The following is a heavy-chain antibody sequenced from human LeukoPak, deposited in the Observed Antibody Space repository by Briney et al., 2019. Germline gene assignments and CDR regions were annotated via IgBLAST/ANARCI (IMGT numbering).Heavy chain of an antibody. CDR3: AKDGAQYSSGPECDP. V-gene: IGHV3-23*01. CDR2: ISHDGMNA. CDR1: GLHFSGTA. Sequence: GGSLRLSCAASGLHFSGTAMSWVRQAPGKGLEWVSAISHDGMNAYYADPVKGRFTISRDNSKKTVSLEMSSLTAADTGVYYCAKDGAQYSSGPECDPRGQGALVTVSP. D-gene: IGHD6-19*01. J-gene: IGHJ5*02.